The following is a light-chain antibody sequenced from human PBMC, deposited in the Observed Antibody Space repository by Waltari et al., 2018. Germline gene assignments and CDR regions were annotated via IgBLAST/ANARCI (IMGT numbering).Light chain of an antibody. CDR3: QQYGDSPLYT. V-gene: IGKV3-20*01. J-gene: IGKJ2*01. CDR1: QSAASIY. Sequence: EYVLTHPPGTLSLSPGESATLSCRASQSAASIYLAWYQQKPGQAPRLLIYGASNRATGIPDRFSGSGSGKDFTLTISRLEPEDFAVYYCQQYGDSPLYTFGRGTKLEIK. CDR2: GAS.